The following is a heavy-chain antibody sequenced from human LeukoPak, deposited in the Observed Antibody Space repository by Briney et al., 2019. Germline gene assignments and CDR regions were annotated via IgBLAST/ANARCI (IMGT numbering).Heavy chain of an antibody. Sequence: GGSLRLSCAASGFTFSSYWMSWVRQAPGKGLEWVANIKQDGSEKYYADSVKGRFTISRDNSKNTLYLQMNSLRAEDTAVYYCARVRREDLVVVDNWFDPWGQGTLVTVSS. CDR3: ARVRREDLVVVDNWFDP. CDR1: GFTFSSYW. CDR2: IKQDGSEK. V-gene: IGHV3-7*01. D-gene: IGHD2-15*01. J-gene: IGHJ5*02.